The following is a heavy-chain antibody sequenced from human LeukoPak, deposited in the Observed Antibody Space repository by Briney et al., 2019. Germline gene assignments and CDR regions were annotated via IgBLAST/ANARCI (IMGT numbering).Heavy chain of an antibody. J-gene: IGHJ4*02. V-gene: IGHV3-33*01. CDR3: ARDGYDTNGYYYALY. CDR2: VWYDGSKK. Sequence: GGSLRLSCVASGFTFSNYGLHWVRQAPGKGLEWVAIVWYDGSKKYYADSVKGRFTISRDNSKNTPYLQMNSLRVEDTAVYYCARDGYDTNGYYYALYWGQGTLVTVSS. CDR1: GFTFSNYG. D-gene: IGHD3-22*01.